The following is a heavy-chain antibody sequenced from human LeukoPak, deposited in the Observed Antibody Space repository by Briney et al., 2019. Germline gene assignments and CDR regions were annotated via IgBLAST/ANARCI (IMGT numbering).Heavy chain of an antibody. CDR1: GYSFTSYW. D-gene: IGHD6-19*01. V-gene: IGHV5-10-1*01. CDR2: FYSSDSYT. Sequence: GESLRISCKGSGYSFTSYWISWVRQMPGKGLDWMVRFYSSDSYTNYSPFFQGHVTISADKSISTAYLQWSSLKASDTAMYYCARGMKGSGWFGGRQWGQGTLVTVYS. CDR3: ARGMKGSGWFGGRQ. J-gene: IGHJ4*02.